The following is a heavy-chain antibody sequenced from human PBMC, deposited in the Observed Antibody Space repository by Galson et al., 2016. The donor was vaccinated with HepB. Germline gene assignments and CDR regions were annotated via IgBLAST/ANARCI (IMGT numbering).Heavy chain of an antibody. Sequence: SLRLSCAASGFTLTSYGMHWVRQAPGKGLEWVAVIWFDGSNKYYADSVKGRFTISRDNSKNTLHLQMNSLRAEDTAVYYCTLATRYDAFDIWGQGTLVTVSA. D-gene: IGHD6-6*01. CDR3: TLATRYDAFDI. CDR1: GFTLTSYG. CDR2: IWFDGSNK. V-gene: IGHV3-33*01. J-gene: IGHJ3*02.